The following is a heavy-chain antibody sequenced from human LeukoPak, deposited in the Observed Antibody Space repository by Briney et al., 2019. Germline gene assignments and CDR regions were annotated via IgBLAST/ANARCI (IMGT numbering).Heavy chain of an antibody. CDR3: ARDRRRSVAGTYYFDY. V-gene: IGHV3-53*01. Sequence: GGSLRLSCAASGFTVSSNYMSWVRQAPGKGLEWVSVIYSGGSTYYADSVKGRFTISRDNSKNTLYLQMNSLRAEDTAVYYCARDRRRSVAGTYYFDYWGQGTLVTVSS. D-gene: IGHD1-7*01. CDR1: GFTVSSNY. J-gene: IGHJ4*02. CDR2: IYSGGST.